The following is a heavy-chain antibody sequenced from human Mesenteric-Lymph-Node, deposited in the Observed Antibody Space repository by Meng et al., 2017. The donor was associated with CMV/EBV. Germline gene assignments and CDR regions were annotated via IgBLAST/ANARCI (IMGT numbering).Heavy chain of an antibody. V-gene: IGHV2-5*01. Sequence: FSHSSSGVGVRWIRQPPGNALEWLALIYWNDDKRYSPSLRSRLTITKDTSKNQVVLTMANMDPVDTATYYCAHIPCTTTSCYGWYFDLWGRGTLVTVSS. CDR2: IYWNDDK. CDR1: FSHSSSGVG. J-gene: IGHJ2*01. D-gene: IGHD2-2*01. CDR3: AHIPCTTTSCYGWYFDL.